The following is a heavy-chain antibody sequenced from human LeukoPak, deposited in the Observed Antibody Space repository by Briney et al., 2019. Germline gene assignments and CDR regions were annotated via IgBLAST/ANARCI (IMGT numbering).Heavy chain of an antibody. J-gene: IGHJ4*02. D-gene: IGHD3-16*01. CDR1: GYSFTSYW. CDR3: ARGVPYDYVWGSQPGYFDY. CDR2: IYPGDSDT. V-gene: IGHV5-51*01. Sequence: GEPLKISCKGSGYSFTSYWIGWVRQMPGKGLEWMGIIYPGDSDTRYSPSFQGQVTISADKSISTAYLQWSSLKASDTAMYYCARGVPYDYVWGSQPGYFDYWGQGTLVTVSS.